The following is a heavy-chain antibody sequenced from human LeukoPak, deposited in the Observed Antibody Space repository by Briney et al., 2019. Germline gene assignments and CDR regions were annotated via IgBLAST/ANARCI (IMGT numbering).Heavy chain of an antibody. CDR1: GFTFSSYA. D-gene: IGHD3-22*01. Sequence: GGSLRLSCAASGFTFSSYAMHWVRQAPGKGLEYVSAISSNGGSTYYANSVRGRFTISRDNSKNTLYLQMGSLRAEDMAVYYCARALYDSSGYYSYYYGMDVWGQGTTVTVSS. CDR2: ISSNGGST. V-gene: IGHV3-64*01. CDR3: ARALYDSSGYYSYYYGMDV. J-gene: IGHJ6*02.